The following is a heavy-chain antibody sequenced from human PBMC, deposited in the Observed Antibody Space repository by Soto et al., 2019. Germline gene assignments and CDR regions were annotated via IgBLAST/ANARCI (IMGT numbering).Heavy chain of an antibody. Sequence: QVQLVQSGAEVKKPGSSVKVSCKASGGTFSSYAISWVRQAPGQGLEWMGGIIPIFGTANYAQKFQGRVTITADESTSTAYMELSSLRSEDTAVYYCARSKPIYSSSFIPPIDYWGQGTLVTVSS. CDR3: ARSKPIYSSSFIPPIDY. CDR2: IIPIFGTA. CDR1: GGTFSSYA. D-gene: IGHD6-6*01. J-gene: IGHJ4*02. V-gene: IGHV1-69*01.